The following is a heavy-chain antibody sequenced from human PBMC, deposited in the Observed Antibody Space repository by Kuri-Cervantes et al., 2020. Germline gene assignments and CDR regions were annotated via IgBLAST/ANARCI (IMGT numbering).Heavy chain of an antibody. CDR1: GFNFDDYG. Sequence: GGSLRLSCAASGFNFDDYGMSWVRQAPGKGLEWVSGINWNGGSTGYADSVKGRFTISRDNSKNTLYLQMNSLRAEDTAVYYCARDSGSYSTYGMDVWGQGTTVTVSS. CDR2: INWNGGST. J-gene: IGHJ6*02. CDR3: ARDSGSYSTYGMDV. V-gene: IGHV3-20*04. D-gene: IGHD1-26*01.